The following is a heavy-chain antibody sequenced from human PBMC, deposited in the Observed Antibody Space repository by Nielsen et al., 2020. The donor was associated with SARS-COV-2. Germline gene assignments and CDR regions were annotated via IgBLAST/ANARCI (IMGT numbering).Heavy chain of an antibody. J-gene: IGHJ5*02. V-gene: IGHV1-69*01. CDR3: AREGLGITTSFDP. D-gene: IGHD3-10*01. CDR2: IIPIFGTA. Sequence: WVRQAPGQGLEWMGGIIPIFGTANYAQKFQGRVTITADESTSTAYMELSSLRSEDTAVYYCAREGLGITTSFDPWGQGTLVTVSS.